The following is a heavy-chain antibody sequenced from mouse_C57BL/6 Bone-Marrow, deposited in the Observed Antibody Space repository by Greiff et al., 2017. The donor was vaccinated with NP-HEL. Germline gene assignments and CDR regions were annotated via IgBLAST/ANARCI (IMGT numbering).Heavy chain of an antibody. J-gene: IGHJ3*01. D-gene: IGHD2-3*01. V-gene: IGHV1-64*01. Sequence: QVHVKQPGAELVKPGASVKLSCKASGYTFTSYWMHWVKQRPGQGLEWIGMIHPNSGSTNYNEKFKSKATLTVDKSSSTAYMQLSSLTSEDSAVYYCARGWLLPAYWGQGTLVTVSA. CDR2: IHPNSGST. CDR1: GYTFTSYW. CDR3: ARGWLLPAY.